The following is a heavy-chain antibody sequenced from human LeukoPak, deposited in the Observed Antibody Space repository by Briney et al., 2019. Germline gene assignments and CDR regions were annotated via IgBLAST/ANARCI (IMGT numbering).Heavy chain of an antibody. J-gene: IGHJ4*02. Sequence: PGRSLRLSCAASGFTFSSYGMHWVRQAPGKGLEWVAVISYDGSNKYYADSVKGRFTISRDNSKNTLYLQMNSLRAEDTAVYYCAKDLIAGPPDYFDYWGQGTLVTVSS. D-gene: IGHD1-14*01. CDR2: ISYDGSNK. V-gene: IGHV3-30*18. CDR3: AKDLIAGPPDYFDY. CDR1: GFTFSSYG.